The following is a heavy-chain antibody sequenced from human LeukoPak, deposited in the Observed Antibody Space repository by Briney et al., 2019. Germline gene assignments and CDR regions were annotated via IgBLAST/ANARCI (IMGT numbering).Heavy chain of an antibody. Sequence: PGGSLRLSCAASGFTFSSYAMSWVRQAPGKGLEWVSAISGGGGSAYYADSVKGRFTISRDNSKNTLYLQMNSLRAEDTAVYYCAREGSWYSSVFDYWGQGTLVTVSS. CDR3: AREGSWYSSVFDY. CDR1: GFTFSSYA. J-gene: IGHJ4*02. V-gene: IGHV3-23*01. CDR2: ISGGGGSA. D-gene: IGHD3-10*01.